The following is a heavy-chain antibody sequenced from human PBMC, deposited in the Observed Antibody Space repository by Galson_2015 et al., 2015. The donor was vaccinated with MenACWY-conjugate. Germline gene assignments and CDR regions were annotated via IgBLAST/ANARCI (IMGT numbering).Heavy chain of an antibody. D-gene: IGHD2-21*02. V-gene: IGHV3-9*01. CDR1: EIIVGDNG. Sequence: SLRLSCAGSEIIVGDNGMHWVRQAPGKGLEWVSGLSWSNFTIASADSVKGRFTVSSDYANNSLYLLMNSLREEDTASYYCVKETGGSDFYMGPRAFDRWGRGTLVIVSS. J-gene: IGHJ3*02. CDR3: VKETGGSDFYMGPRAFDR. CDR2: LSWSNFTI.